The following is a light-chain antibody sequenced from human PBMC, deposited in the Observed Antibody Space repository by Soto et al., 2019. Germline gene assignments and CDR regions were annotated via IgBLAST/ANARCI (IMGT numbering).Light chain of an antibody. CDR1: SSDVGGYNY. Sequence: QSVLTQPASVSGSPGQSITISCTGTSSDVGGYNYVSWYQQYPGKAPKLMIYEVTNRPSGVSDRFSGSRSGNTASLIISGLQAEDEADYYCSSYTSTTPYVFGTGTQLTVL. CDR2: EVT. J-gene: IGLJ1*01. CDR3: SSYTSTTPYV. V-gene: IGLV2-14*01.